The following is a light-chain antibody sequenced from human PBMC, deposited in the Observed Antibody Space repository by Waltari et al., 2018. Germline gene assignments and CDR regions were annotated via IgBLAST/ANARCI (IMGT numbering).Light chain of an antibody. CDR3: LLSCGAAWV. J-gene: IGLJ2*01. Sequence: QAVVTQESSLTVSPGGTVILTCGSTTGPVTSGRCPYWFQQKPGQAPRALIYDTTGKYSGTPARFSGSILGGKAALTLSSAQPDDEADYYCLLSCGAAWVFGGGTKLTVL. V-gene: IGLV7-46*01. CDR2: DTT. CDR1: TGPVTSGRC.